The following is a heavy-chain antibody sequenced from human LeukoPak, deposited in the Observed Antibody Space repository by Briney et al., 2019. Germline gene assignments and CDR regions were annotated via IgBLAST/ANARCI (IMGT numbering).Heavy chain of an antibody. CDR3: ARDEFRRAAAVYGMDV. D-gene: IGHD6-13*01. CDR2: IYHSGST. Sequence: SETLSLTCTVSGYSISSGYYWGWIRQPPGKGLEWIGSIYHSGSTYYDPSLNSRVTISVDTSKNQFSLKLSSVTAADTAVYYCARDEFRRAAAVYGMDVWGQGTTVTVSS. V-gene: IGHV4-38-2*02. CDR1: GYSISSGYY. J-gene: IGHJ6*02.